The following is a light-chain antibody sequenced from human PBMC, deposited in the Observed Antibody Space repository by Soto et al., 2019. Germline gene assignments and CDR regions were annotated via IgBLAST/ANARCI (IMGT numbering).Light chain of an antibody. J-gene: IGKJ1*01. CDR3: QQYTNWPRT. Sequence: EIVMTQSPGTLSVSPGEGVTLSCRASESISNNLAWYQQRPGQAPRLLIYGASARATGIPDRFSASGSGTEFTLTISNLQSEDFAIYHCQQYTNWPRTFGLGTKLELK. CDR2: GAS. CDR1: ESISNN. V-gene: IGKV3-15*01.